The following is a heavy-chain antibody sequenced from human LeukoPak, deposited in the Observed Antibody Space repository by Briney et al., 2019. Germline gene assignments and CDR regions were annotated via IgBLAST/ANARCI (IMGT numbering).Heavy chain of an antibody. CDR1: GFTFSSYS. D-gene: IGHD6-13*01. J-gene: IGHJ6*02. CDR2: ISSSSSYI. Sequence: GGSLRLSCAASGFTFSSYSMNWVRQAPGKGLEWVSSISSSSSYIYYADSVKGRFTISRDNAKNSLYLQMNSLRAEDTAVYYCTRDDGSSSSSIYYYGMDVWGQGTTVTVSS. CDR3: TRDDGSSSSSIYYYGMDV. V-gene: IGHV3-21*01.